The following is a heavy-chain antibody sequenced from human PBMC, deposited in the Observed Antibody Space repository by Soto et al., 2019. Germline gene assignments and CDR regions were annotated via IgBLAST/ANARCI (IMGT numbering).Heavy chain of an antibody. J-gene: IGHJ5*02. CDR2: LYYTGIT. D-gene: IGHD2-21*02. CDR1: VGSISIGSYF. CDR3: ARVLLNPPTHLDR. V-gene: IGHV4-31*03. Sequence: SETLSLTCTVSVGSISIGSYFWSWVRQRPGEGLEWIGNLYYTGITYYNLSLKSRVAISVDTSKNHFSLTLTSLTAADTAIYYCARVLLNPPTHLDRWGQGTLVTVSS.